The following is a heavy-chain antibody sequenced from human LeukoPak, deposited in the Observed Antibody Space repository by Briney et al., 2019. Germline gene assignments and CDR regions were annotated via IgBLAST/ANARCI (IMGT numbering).Heavy chain of an antibody. Sequence: GGSLRLSCAASGFTFSSYGMHWVRQAPGKGLEWVSSISSTSSYMYYAESLKGRFTISRDNAKNSLYLQMNSLRAEDTAVYYCARAPLRGGYYYYYMDVWGKGTTVTVSS. V-gene: IGHV3-21*01. D-gene: IGHD3-16*01. CDR2: ISSTSSYM. CDR3: ARAPLRGGYYYYYMDV. CDR1: GFTFSSYG. J-gene: IGHJ6*03.